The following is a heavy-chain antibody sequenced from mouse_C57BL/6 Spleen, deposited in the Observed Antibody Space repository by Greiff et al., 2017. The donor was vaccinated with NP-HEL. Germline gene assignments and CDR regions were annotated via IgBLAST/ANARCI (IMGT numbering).Heavy chain of an antibody. CDR3: ARDLPGDYAMDY. D-gene: IGHD6-1*01. CDR1: GFTFSSYA. CDR2: ISDGGSYT. Sequence: EVHLVESGGGLVKPGGSLKLSCAASGFTFSSYAMSWVRQTPEKRLEWVATISDGGSYTYYPDNVKGRFTISRDNAKNNLYLQMSHLKSEDTAMYYCARDLPGDYAMDYWGQGTSVTVSS. V-gene: IGHV5-4*01. J-gene: IGHJ4*01.